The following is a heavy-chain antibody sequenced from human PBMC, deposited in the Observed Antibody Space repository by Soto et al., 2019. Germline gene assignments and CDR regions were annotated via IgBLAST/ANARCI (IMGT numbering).Heavy chain of an antibody. J-gene: IGHJ6*02. V-gene: IGHV1-18*01. D-gene: IGHD3-16*01. CDR1: GYIFVNYG. CDR3: VMVDNYVTPTLQDV. CDR2: ISPYTGNT. Sequence: QVQLVQSGDEVKKPGASVKVSCKASGYIFVNYGIAWVRQAPGQGLEWMGWISPYTGNTNSATKVQGRLTMTTDTSTSTDNVNVRSLTSDDTAVYYCVMVDNYVTPTLQDVWGQGTMVTVSS.